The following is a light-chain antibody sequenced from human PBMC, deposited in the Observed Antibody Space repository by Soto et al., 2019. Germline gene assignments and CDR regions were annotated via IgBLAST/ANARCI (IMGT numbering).Light chain of an antibody. V-gene: IGKV3-15*01. J-gene: IGKJ5*01. CDR3: QQYNNWSPIT. CDR2: GAS. Sequence: EIVMTQSPATLSVSPGETTTLSCRASQSVSSNLAWYQQKPGQAPTLLIYGASTRATGIPARFSGSRSGTAFTLTISSLQSEDFAVYDCQQYNNWSPITFGQGTRLEIK. CDR1: QSVSSN.